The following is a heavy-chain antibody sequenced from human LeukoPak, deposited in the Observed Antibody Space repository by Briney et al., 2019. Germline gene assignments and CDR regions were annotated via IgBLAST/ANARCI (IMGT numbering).Heavy chain of an antibody. Sequence: SGGSLRLSCAASGFTFSSYSMNWVRQAPGKGLEWVSSISSRSSYIYYADSVKGRFTISRDNAKNSLYLQMNSLRAEDTAVYYCARVFRGSGSYYGVSAFDIWGQGTLVTVSS. CDR2: ISSRSSYI. CDR3: ARVFRGSGSYYGVSAFDI. D-gene: IGHD1-26*01. J-gene: IGHJ4*02. V-gene: IGHV3-21*01. CDR1: GFTFSSYS.